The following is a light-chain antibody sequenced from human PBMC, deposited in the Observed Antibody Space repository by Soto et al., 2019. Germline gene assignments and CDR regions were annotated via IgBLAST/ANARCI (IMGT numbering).Light chain of an antibody. CDR2: EVS. Sequence: QSALTQPPSASGSPGQSVTISCTGTSSDVGGYNYVSWYQQHPGKAPKLMIYEVSKRPSGVPDRFSGSKSGSTASLTVSGLQAEDEADYYCSSYAGSTNYVFGTGTKVTVL. J-gene: IGLJ1*01. V-gene: IGLV2-8*01. CDR1: SSDVGGYNY. CDR3: SSYAGSTNYV.